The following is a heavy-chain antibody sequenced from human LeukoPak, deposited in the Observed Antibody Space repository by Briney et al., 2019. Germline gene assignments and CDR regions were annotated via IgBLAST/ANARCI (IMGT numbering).Heavy chain of an antibody. V-gene: IGHV3-74*01. CDR1: GFTFSSYW. CDR3: ARVKGNNGDYVDFDY. Sequence: PGGSLRLSCAASGFTFSSYWMHWVRQGPGKGLVWVSRINSDGSSTTYADSVKGRFTISRDNAKNTLYLQMHSLRAEDTAVYYCARVKGNNGDYVDFDYWGQGTLVTVSS. J-gene: IGHJ4*02. D-gene: IGHD4-17*01. CDR2: INSDGSST.